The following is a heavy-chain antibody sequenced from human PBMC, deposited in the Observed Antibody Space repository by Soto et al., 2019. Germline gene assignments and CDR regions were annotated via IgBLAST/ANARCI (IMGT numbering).Heavy chain of an antibody. V-gene: IGHV1-18*01. Sequence: ASVKVSCKASGYTFTSYGISWVRQAPGQGLEWMGWISAYNGNTNYAQKLQGRVTMTTDTSTSTAYMELRSLRSDDTAVYYCAGLQAPDGYSYGYENEYWGQGTLVTVSS. D-gene: IGHD5-18*01. CDR1: GYTFTSYG. CDR3: AGLQAPDGYSYGYENEY. CDR2: ISAYNGNT. J-gene: IGHJ4*02.